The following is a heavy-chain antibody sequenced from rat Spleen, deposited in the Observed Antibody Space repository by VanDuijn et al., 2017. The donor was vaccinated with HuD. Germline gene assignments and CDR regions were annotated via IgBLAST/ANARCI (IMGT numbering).Heavy chain of an antibody. V-gene: IGHV5-29*01. J-gene: IGHJ2*01. CDR3: ARRLLRVYVRLYFDY. Sequence: EVQLVESGGGLVQPGRSLKLSCAASGFTFSNSGMAWVRQAPTKGLEWVATISYDGSRTYYRDSVKGRFTISTDNAKSTLYLQMDSLRSEDTATYYCARRLLRVYVRLYFDYWGQGVMVTVSS. CDR2: ISYDGSRT. CDR1: GFTFSNSG. D-gene: IGHD1-9*01.